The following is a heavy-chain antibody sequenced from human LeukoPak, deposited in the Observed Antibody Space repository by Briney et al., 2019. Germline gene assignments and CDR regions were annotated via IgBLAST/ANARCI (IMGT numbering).Heavy chain of an antibody. CDR1: GGSISSSNW. J-gene: IGHJ4*02. Sequence: SETLTLTCAVSGGSISSSNWWSWVRQPPGKGLEWIGEIYHSGSTNYNPSLKSRVTISVDKSKNQFSLKLSSVTAADTAVYYCARGIYGGNPPPFDYWGQGTLVTVSS. V-gene: IGHV4-4*02. CDR2: IYHSGST. D-gene: IGHD4-23*01. CDR3: ARGIYGGNPPPFDY.